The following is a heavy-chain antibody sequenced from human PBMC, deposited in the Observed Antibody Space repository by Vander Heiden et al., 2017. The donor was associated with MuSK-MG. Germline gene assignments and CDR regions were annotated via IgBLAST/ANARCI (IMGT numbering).Heavy chain of an antibody. Sequence: QVQLGQSGAEVKKPGASVKVSCKASGYTFTSYDINGVRQAIGQGLERMGWMNPSGGYTGYAQTFQGKVTMTRNTSIRTAYMELSSLRSEDTAVYYCARGIGSDIWWGQGTLVTVSS. J-gene: IGHJ4*02. V-gene: IGHV1-8*01. CDR3: ARGIGSDIW. CDR2: MNPSGGYT. D-gene: IGHD3-10*01. CDR1: GYTFTSYD.